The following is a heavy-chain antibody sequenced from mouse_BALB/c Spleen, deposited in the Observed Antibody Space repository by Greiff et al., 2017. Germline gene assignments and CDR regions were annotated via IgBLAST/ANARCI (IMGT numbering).Heavy chain of an antibody. CDR2: IYPGNSDT. J-gene: IGHJ4*01. Sequence: VQLQQSGTVLARPGASVKMSCKASGYSFTSYWMHWVKQRPGQGLEWIGAIYPGNSDTSYNQKFKGKANLTAVTSASTAYMELSSLTNEDSAVYYCTRDGNFYYAMDYWGQGTSVTVSS. D-gene: IGHD2-1*01. CDR1: GYSFTSYW. CDR3: TRDGNFYYAMDY. V-gene: IGHV1-5*01.